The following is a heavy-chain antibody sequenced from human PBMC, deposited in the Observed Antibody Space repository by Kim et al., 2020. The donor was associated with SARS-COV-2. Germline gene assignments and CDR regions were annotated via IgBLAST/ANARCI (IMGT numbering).Heavy chain of an antibody. D-gene: IGHD1-7*01. Sequence: SETLSLTCTVSGGSISSSSYYWGWIRQPPGKRLEWIGSIYYSGSTYYNPSLKSRVTISVDTSKNQFSLKLSSVTAADTAVYYCARHEGQGLELPHNWFDPWGQGTLVTVSS. CDR3: ARHEGQGLELPHNWFDP. V-gene: IGHV4-39*01. J-gene: IGHJ5*02. CDR1: GGSISSSSYY. CDR2: IYYSGST.